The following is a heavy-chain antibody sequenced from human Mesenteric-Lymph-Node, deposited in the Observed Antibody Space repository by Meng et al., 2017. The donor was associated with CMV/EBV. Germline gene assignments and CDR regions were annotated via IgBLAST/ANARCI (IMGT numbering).Heavy chain of an antibody. CDR1: GFTFDDYA. CDR3: AKTLRGVYGFDV. D-gene: IGHD4-17*01. V-gene: IGHV3-9*01. Sequence: LSLTCVASGFTFDDYAMNWVRQAPGKGLEWVSDISWNSDNIGYADSVKGRFTISRDNAKNSLYLQMNSLRPEDTALYYCAKTLRGVYGFDVWGQGTMVTVSS. CDR2: ISWNSDNI. J-gene: IGHJ3*01.